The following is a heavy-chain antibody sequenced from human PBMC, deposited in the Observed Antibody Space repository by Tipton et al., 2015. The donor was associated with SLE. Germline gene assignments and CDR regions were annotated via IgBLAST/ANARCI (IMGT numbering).Heavy chain of an antibody. CDR1: GGSISSHY. J-gene: IGHJ3*02. Sequence: GLVKPSETLSLTCTVSGGSISSHYWSWIRQPPGKGLEWIGYIYYSGSTNYNPSLKSRVTISVDTSKNQFSLKLSSVPAADTAVYYCSRVRGSSWLSFAFDIWGQWTMVTVSS. V-gene: IGHV4-59*11. D-gene: IGHD6-13*01. CDR2: IYYSGST. CDR3: SRVRGSSWLSFAFDI.